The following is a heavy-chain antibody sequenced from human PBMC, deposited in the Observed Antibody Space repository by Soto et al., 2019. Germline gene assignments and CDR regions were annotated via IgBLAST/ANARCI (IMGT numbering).Heavy chain of an antibody. Sequence: PGESLKISCKGSGYSFTSYWIGWVLQIPWKGLEWMGIIYPGDSDTRYSPSFQGQVTISADKSISTAYLQWSSLKASDTAMYYCARSIVGATHDAFDIWGQGTMVTVSS. CDR2: IYPGDSDT. CDR3: ARSIVGATHDAFDI. D-gene: IGHD1-26*01. V-gene: IGHV5-51*01. J-gene: IGHJ3*02. CDR1: GYSFTSYW.